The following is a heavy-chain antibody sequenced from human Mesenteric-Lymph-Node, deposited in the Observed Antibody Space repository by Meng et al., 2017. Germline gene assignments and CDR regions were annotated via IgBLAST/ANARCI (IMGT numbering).Heavy chain of an antibody. D-gene: IGHD3-10*01. J-gene: IGHJ4*02. V-gene: IGHV1-2*02. CDR3: ARVSLDFITMVRGEDY. CDR1: GYTFTGYY. Sequence: QVRLVQSGAEVKKPGASGKVSCKASGYTFTGYYMHWVRQAPGQGLEWMGWINPNSGGTNYAQKFQGRVTMTRDTSISTAYMELSRLRSDDTAVYYCARVSLDFITMVRGEDYWGQGTLVTVSS. CDR2: INPNSGGT.